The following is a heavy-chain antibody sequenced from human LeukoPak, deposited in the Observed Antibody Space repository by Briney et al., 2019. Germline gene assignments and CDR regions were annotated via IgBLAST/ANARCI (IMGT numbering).Heavy chain of an antibody. Sequence: GGSLRLSCAASGFTITNNYMSWVRQAPGKGLEWVSVIFSGGSIYYADSVKGRFTISRDNSKNTLYLQMNSLRADDTAVYYCASGHQPHYPTSYFYYYMEVWGKGTTVTVSS. CDR2: IFSGGSI. CDR1: GFTITNNY. D-gene: IGHD1-26*01. V-gene: IGHV3-53*01. CDR3: ASGHQPHYPTSYFYYYMEV. J-gene: IGHJ6*03.